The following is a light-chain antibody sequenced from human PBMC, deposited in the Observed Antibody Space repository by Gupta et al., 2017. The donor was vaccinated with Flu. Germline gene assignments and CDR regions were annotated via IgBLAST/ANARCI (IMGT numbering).Light chain of an antibody. CDR2: GAS. V-gene: IGKV3D-15*01. CDR1: ENVGSE. J-gene: IGKJ4*01. Sequence: ETVITQSPGTLSVSPGETTTLSCRANENVGSELAWYQHKPGQPPRLVMHGASARATGIPVRFSGNGSGTEFTLIISSLQSEDFALYSCQQDKNWPLTFGTGTKVEIK. CDR3: QQDKNWPLT.